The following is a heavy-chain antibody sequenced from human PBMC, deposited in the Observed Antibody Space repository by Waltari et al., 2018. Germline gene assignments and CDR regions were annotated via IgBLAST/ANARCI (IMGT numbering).Heavy chain of an antibody. D-gene: IGHD4-4*01. Sequence: QLHLQESGPGLVKPSETLSLTCTVSGGSISTDAYYWGWIRQPPGKGLEWIGGWYYCPRSYHSGRTDYHPSLKSRVTISVDTSKNHFSLKLNSVTAADTAVYYCAREVNITTTTDAFDIWGQGTMVTVSS. CDR3: AREVNITTTTDAFDI. J-gene: IGHJ3*02. CDR1: GGSISTDAYY. V-gene: IGHV4-39*02. CDR2: WYYCPRSYHSGRT.